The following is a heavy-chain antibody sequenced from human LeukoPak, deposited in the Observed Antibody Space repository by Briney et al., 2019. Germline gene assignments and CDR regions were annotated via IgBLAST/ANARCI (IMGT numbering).Heavy chain of an antibody. Sequence: GSSVKVSCKASGGTFSSYAISWVRQAPGQGLEWMGRIIPILGIANYAQKFQGRVTITADKSTSTAYMELSSLRSEDTAVYYCARVPFGELSELDYWGQGTLVTVSS. CDR2: IIPILGIA. CDR1: GGTFSSYA. J-gene: IGHJ4*02. D-gene: IGHD3-10*01. V-gene: IGHV1-69*04. CDR3: ARVPFGELSELDY.